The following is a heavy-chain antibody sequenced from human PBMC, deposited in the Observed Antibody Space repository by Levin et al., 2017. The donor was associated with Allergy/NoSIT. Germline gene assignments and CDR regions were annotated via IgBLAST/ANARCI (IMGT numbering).Heavy chain of an antibody. CDR3: ARDEEATPGTFWFDP. J-gene: IGHJ5*02. CDR1: GDSITSGY. V-gene: IGHV4-30-4*01. CDR2: VHYSGNS. Sequence: SSETLSLTCTVSGDSITSGYWSWIRQHPGKGPEWIGYVHYSGNSYYNPSLQSRVSMLVDTSRNQFSLRLTSLTAADTAIYYCARDEEATPGTFWFDPWGQGTLVTVSS. D-gene: IGHD1-1*01.